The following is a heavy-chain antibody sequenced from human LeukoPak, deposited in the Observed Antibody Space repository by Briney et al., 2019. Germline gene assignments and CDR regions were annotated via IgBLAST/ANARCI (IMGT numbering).Heavy chain of an antibody. CDR2: IYYSGST. CDR1: GGSISSYY. V-gene: IGHV4-59*01. J-gene: IGHJ4*02. Sequence: SETLSLTCTVSGGSISSYYWSWIRQPPGKGLEWIGYIYYSGSTNYSPSLKSRVTISLDTSKNQFSLKLSSVTAADTAVYYCARGVNSGYFDYCGQGTPVTVSS. D-gene: IGHD1-26*01. CDR3: ARGVNSGYFDY.